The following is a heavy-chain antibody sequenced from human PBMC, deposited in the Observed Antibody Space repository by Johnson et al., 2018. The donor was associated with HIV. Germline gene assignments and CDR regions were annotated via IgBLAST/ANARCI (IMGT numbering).Heavy chain of an antibody. J-gene: IGHJ3*02. CDR1: GFNVSDNY. D-gene: IGHD1-26*01. V-gene: IGHV3-11*04. CDR3: ARTISSYQGAFDI. Sequence: QVQLVESGVGLVQPGGSLGLSCAASGFNVSDNYMNWVRQAPGKGLEWVSYISSSGSTIYYADSVKGRFTISRDNAKNSLYLQMNSLRAEDTAVYYCARTISSYQGAFDIWGQGTLVTVSS. CDR2: ISSSGSTI.